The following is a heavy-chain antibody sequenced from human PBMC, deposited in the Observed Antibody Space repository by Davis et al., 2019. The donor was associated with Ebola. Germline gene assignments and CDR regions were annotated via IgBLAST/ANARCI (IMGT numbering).Heavy chain of an antibody. CDR1: GYTFTSYG. J-gene: IGHJ6*02. Sequence: ASVKVSCKASGYTFTSYGISWVRQAPGQGLEWMGWISAYNGNTNYAQKLQGRVTMTTDTSTSTAYMELRSLRSDDTAMYYCARVNYGGNSAYYYYYGMDVWGQGTTVTVSS. D-gene: IGHD4-23*01. CDR3: ARVNYGGNSAYYYYYGMDV. V-gene: IGHV1-18*01. CDR2: ISAYNGNT.